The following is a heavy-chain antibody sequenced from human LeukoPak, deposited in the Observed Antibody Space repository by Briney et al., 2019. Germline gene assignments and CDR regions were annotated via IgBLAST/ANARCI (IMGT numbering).Heavy chain of an antibody. D-gene: IGHD6-13*01. V-gene: IGHV1-2*02. CDR3: ARSRVGYSSSPPDY. J-gene: IGHJ4*02. Sequence: ASVRVSCKASGYTFTSYSLHWVRQAPGQGLEWMGWINPNSGGTNYAQKFQGRVTMTRDTSISTAYMELSRLRSDDAAVYYCARSRVGYSSSPPDYWGQGTLVTVSS. CDR1: GYTFTSYS. CDR2: INPNSGGT.